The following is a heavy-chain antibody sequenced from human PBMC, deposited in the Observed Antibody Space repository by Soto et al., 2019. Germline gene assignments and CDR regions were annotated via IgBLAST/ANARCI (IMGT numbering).Heavy chain of an antibody. V-gene: IGHV4-39*01. J-gene: IGHJ5*02. CDR1: DGSINDHTYY. CDR3: ARLHCDSPNCVPLDP. CDR2: IYYSGTS. Sequence: SETMSLTCTVSDGSINDHTYYWEWIPQPPGKGLEWIGSIYYSGTSSYNPSLKSRVTMSVDTSKKQLSLRLRSVTAADTAVYYCARLHCDSPNCVPLDPWGQGTLVTVS. D-gene: IGHD2-2*01.